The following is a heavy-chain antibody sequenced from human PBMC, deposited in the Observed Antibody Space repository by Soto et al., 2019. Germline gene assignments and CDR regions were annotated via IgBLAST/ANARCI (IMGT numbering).Heavy chain of an antibody. CDR1: GYTFTSYA. CDR2: INAGNGNT. D-gene: IGHD5-18*01. V-gene: IGHV1-3*01. Sequence: ASVKVSCKASGYTFTSYAMHWVRQAPGQRLEWMGWINAGNGNTKYSQKFQGRVTITRDTSASTAYMELSSLRSEDTAVYYCGSLRHSPSYYYYYGMDVWGQGTTVTVSS. CDR3: GSLRHSPSYYYYYGMDV. J-gene: IGHJ6*02.